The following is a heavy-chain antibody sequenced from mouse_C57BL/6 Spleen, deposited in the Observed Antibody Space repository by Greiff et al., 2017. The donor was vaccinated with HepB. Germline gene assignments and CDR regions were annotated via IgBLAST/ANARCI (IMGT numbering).Heavy chain of an antibody. D-gene: IGHD2-4*01. V-gene: IGHV1-80*01. CDR3: ARSGGLRQYWYFDV. CDR1: GYAFSSYW. J-gene: IGHJ1*03. CDR2: IYPGDGDT. Sequence: VQLQQSGAELVKPGASVKISCKASGYAFSSYWMNWVKQRPGKGLEWIGQIYPGDGDTNYNGKFKGKATLTADKSSSTAYMQLSSLTSEDSAVYFCARSGGLRQYWYFDVWGTGTTVTVSS.